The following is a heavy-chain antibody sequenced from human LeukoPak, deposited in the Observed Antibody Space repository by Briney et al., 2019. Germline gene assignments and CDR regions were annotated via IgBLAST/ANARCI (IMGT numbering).Heavy chain of an antibody. CDR3: AKASYCSGGSCYLVDY. V-gene: IGHV3-23*01. D-gene: IGHD2-15*01. Sequence: GGSLRLSCAASGFTFSSYAMSWVRQAPGKGLEWVSAISGSGGSTYCADSVKGRFTISRDNSKNTLYLQMNSLRAEDTAVYYCAKASYCSGGSCYLVDYWGQGTLVTVSS. J-gene: IGHJ4*02. CDR1: GFTFSSYA. CDR2: ISGSGGST.